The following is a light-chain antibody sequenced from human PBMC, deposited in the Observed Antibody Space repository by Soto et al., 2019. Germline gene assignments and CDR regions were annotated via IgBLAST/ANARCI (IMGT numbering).Light chain of an antibody. CDR3: QQYHSWPA. J-gene: IGKJ4*02. CDR1: QSVFSS. V-gene: IGKV3-15*01. CDR2: GAA. Sequence: EIVMTQSPATLSVSPGAIVTLSCRASQSVFSSLAWYQQKPGQAPRLLIYGAATRATRIPARFSGSGSGTEFTITISSLQSDDFAVDYCQQYHSWPACGRGTKVEIK.